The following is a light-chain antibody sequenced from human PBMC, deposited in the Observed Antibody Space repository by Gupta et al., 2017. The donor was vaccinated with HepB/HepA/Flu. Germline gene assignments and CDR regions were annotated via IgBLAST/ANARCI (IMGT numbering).Light chain of an antibody. CDR3: QVWDSNSDHHV. Sequence: SFVLAQPPSVSVASGKTARITCVGNNIGSKSVHWYHQKSGQTPILVIQYDSDRRSGIPERFSGAHSGNTAALTISRVEDGDEAAYFCQVWDSNSDHHVFGTGTEVTVL. CDR2: YDS. J-gene: IGLJ1*01. CDR1: NIGSKS. V-gene: IGLV3-21*04.